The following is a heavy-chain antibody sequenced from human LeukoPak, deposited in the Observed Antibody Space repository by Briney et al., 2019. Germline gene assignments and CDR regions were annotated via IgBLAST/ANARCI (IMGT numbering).Heavy chain of an antibody. CDR1: GGSLSNFY. CDR3: ARGWFGGTNWFDP. Sequence: SETLSLTCTVSGGSLSNFYWSWSRQPPGKGLEWIAFIYYSGSTRYNPSLKSRVTISVDRSKNQFSLKLSSVTAADTAVYYCARGWFGGTNWFDPWGQGTLVTVSS. D-gene: IGHD3-10*01. J-gene: IGHJ5*02. V-gene: IGHV4-59*12. CDR2: IYYSGST.